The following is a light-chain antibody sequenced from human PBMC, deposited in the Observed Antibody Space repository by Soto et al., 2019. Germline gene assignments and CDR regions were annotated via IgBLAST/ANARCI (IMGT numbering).Light chain of an antibody. V-gene: IGLV1-47*02. Sequence: QSVLTQPPSASGTPGQRVTVSCSGSSYNIGTNFVYWYQQFPGTAPKLLIYHNSQRPSGVPDRFSGSKSGTSASLAISGLRSEDEADYFCAVWDDSLSGPVYGGGTKLTVL. CDR1: SYNIGTNF. CDR3: AVWDDSLSGPV. CDR2: HNS. J-gene: IGLJ3*02.